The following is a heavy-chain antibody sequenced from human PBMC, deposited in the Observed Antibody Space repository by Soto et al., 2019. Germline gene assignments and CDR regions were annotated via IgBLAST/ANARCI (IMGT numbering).Heavy chain of an antibody. J-gene: IGHJ6*02. CDR2: INPYNGYT. V-gene: IGHV1-18*01. CDR3: ARDLTKGLDV. D-gene: IGHD4-4*01. Sequence: QVHLVQSGAEVKKPGDSMKVSSKASGYTFTSCGISWVRQAPGRGLEWMGLINPYNGYTNYPQNFQGRVTMTTNTSTGTAYMELRSLTSDDTAVYYCARDLTKGLDVWGQGTTVTVS. CDR1: GYTFTSCG.